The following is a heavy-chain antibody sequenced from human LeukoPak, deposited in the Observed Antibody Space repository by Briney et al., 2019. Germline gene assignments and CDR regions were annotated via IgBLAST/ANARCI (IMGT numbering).Heavy chain of an antibody. V-gene: IGHV3-23*01. CDR3: AKSDLVEYGSGSYSYYYYGMDV. J-gene: IGHJ6*02. D-gene: IGHD3-10*01. Sequence: HPGGSLRLSCAASGFTFSSYAMSWVRQAPGKGLEWVSAISGSGGSTYYADSVKGRFTISRDNSKNTLYLQMNSLRAEDTAVYYCAKSDLVEYGSGSYSYYYYGMDVWGQGTTVTVSS. CDR2: ISGSGGST. CDR1: GFTFSSYA.